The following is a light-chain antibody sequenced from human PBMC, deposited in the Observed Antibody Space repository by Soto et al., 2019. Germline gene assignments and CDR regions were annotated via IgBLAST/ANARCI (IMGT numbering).Light chain of an antibody. Sequence: QSALTQPASVSGSPGQSITISCTGTSSDVGSYNYVSWYQSHPGEAPKLIIYDVSNRPSGVSDRFSGSKSGNTASLTISGLQAEDEADYYCSSYTSSISYVFGTGTKVTVL. CDR1: SSDVGSYNY. J-gene: IGLJ1*01. CDR2: DVS. V-gene: IGLV2-14*03. CDR3: SSYTSSISYV.